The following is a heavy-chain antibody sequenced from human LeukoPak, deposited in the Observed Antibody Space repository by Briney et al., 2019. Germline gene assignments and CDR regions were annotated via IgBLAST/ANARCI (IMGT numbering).Heavy chain of an antibody. CDR2: ITGSSDYI. Sequence: GGSLRLSCAASGFTFSRYSVNWVRQAPGKGLEWVSCITGSSDYIFYADSVRGRFTISRDNAKNSLYLQMNSLRAEDTAVYYCARAPAEYYFDYWGQGTLVTVAS. J-gene: IGHJ4*02. CDR3: ARAPAEYYFDY. V-gene: IGHV3-21*01. D-gene: IGHD2-2*01. CDR1: GFTFSRYS.